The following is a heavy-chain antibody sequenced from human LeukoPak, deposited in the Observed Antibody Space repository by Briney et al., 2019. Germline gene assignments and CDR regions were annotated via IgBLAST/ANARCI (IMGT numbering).Heavy chain of an antibody. CDR3: ARERAIWFGELFIPTAPDY. CDR1: GGSFSGAF. V-gene: IGHV4-34*01. CDR2: IYYSGST. J-gene: IGHJ4*02. Sequence: PSETLSLTCAVSGGSFSGAFWTWIRQPPGKGLEWIGSIYYSGSTYYNPSLKSRVTISVDTSKNQFSLKLSSVTAADTAVYYCARERAIWFGELFIPTAPDYWGQGTLVTVSS. D-gene: IGHD3-10*01.